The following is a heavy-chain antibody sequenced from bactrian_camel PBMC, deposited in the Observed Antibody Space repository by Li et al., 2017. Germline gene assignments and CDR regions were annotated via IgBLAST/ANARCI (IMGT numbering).Heavy chain of an antibody. V-gene: IGHV3-3*01. J-gene: IGHJ4*01. CDR2: IYTGDGST. D-gene: IGHD2*01. Sequence: HVQLVESGGESVQAGGSLRLSCAASGPTFRGLCVGWFRQVQGKERERVATIYTGDGSTYYADSVKGRFTISRDNAKDSVYLQMNSLKLEDTAMYYCAADFGPHCSGSYLARRANFEGQGTQVTVS. CDR1: GPTFRGLC.